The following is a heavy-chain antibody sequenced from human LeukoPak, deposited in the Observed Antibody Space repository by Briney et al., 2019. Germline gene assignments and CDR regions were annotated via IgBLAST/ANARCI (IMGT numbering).Heavy chain of an antibody. D-gene: IGHD3-9*01. CDR1: ESGYSFTGYH. CDR3: ARGRGILTGYSEPY. Sequence: ASVKVSCKASESGYSFTGYHLHWVRQAPGQGLEWMGWINPNSGGTKYAQKFQGRVTMTRDTSISTAYMELSSLRSDDTAVYYCARGRGILTGYSEPYWGQGSLVTVSS. V-gene: IGHV1-2*02. J-gene: IGHJ4*02. CDR2: INPNSGGT.